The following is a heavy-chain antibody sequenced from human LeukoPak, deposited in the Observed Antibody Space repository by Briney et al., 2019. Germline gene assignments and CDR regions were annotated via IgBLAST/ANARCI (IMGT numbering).Heavy chain of an antibody. CDR2: IIVGNGNT. CDR1: GYISTNYD. Sequence: GASVKVSCKTSGYISTNYDIYWLRQAPGQRLEWMGWIIVGNGNTKYSQKFQGRVIITSDTSASTAYMELSSLRSEDTAVYYCARDVMVGTGIALDVWGQGTMVTVSS. V-gene: IGHV1-3*01. CDR3: ARDVMVGTGIALDV. D-gene: IGHD4-23*01. J-gene: IGHJ3*01.